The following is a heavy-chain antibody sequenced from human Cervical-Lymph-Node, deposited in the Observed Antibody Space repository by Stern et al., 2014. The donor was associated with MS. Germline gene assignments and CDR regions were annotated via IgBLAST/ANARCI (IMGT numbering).Heavy chain of an antibody. V-gene: IGHV3-33*01. Sequence: VQLVESGGGVVQPGRSLRLSCAASGFTFSSYGMHWVRQAPGKGLEWVAVIWYDGSNKYYADSVKGRFTISRDNSKNTLYLQMNSLRAEDTAVYYCARDQNSGSYYGSLFDYWGQGTLVTVSS. D-gene: IGHD1-26*01. CDR2: IWYDGSNK. CDR1: GFTFSSYG. CDR3: ARDQNSGSYYGSLFDY. J-gene: IGHJ4*02.